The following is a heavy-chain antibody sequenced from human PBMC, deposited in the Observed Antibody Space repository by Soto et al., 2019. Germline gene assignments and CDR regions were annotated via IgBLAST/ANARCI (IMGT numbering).Heavy chain of an antibody. CDR2: IKTDGSIT. J-gene: IGHJ4*02. CDR1: GFSFSSYW. CDR3: ARVGTGSYWFDY. Sequence: EVQMVESGGGLVQPGGSLRLSCAVSGFSFSSYWMHWVRQAPGKGLVWVSRIKTDGSITSYADSVKGRFTISRDNAKNTLYLQLNSLRVEDTAVYCCARVGTGSYWFDYWGQGTLVTVSS. V-gene: IGHV3-74*01. D-gene: IGHD1-26*01.